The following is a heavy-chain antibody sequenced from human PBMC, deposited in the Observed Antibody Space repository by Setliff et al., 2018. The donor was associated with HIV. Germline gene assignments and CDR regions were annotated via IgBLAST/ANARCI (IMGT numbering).Heavy chain of an antibody. D-gene: IGHD3-22*01. CDR1: GGSASNSRYY. CDR2: IYYNEKT. V-gene: IGHV4-39*01. J-gene: IGHJ5*02. CDR3: ASRVYYYDSNKVLREEGFDP. Sequence: PSETLSLTCTVSGGSASNSRYYWAWIRQPPGKGLEYIGSIYYNEKTYYSPPLKGRVTISVDTSKNQFSLNLTSVTAADTAVYFCASRVYYYDSNKVLREEGFDPWGQGTLVTVSS.